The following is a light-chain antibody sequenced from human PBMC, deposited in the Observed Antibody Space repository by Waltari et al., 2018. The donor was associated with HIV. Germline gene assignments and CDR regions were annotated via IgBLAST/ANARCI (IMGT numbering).Light chain of an antibody. CDR1: QSIGSW. Sequence: DIQMTQSPSTLSASVGDRVTITCRASQSIGSWLAWYQQKSGKAPKLLLYKASSLERGVPSRFSGSGSGTEFTPTISSLQPDDLATYYCQQYKSYFAWTFGQGTKVEIK. J-gene: IGKJ1*01. V-gene: IGKV1-5*03. CDR3: QQYKSYFAWT. CDR2: KAS.